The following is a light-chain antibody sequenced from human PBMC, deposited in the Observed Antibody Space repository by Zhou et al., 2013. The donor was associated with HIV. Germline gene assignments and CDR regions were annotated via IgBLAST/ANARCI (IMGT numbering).Light chain of an antibody. J-gene: IGKJ2*01. CDR1: QSVSSN. V-gene: IGKV3-15*01. CDR3: QQYNDWPPYT. CDR2: SAS. Sequence: ERVMTQSPATLSVSPGERATLSCRASQSVSSNLAWYQQKPGQAPRLLIYSASTRATGIPARFSGSGPGTEFTLTISSLQSEDFAVYYCQQYNDWPPYTFGQGTKLEIK.